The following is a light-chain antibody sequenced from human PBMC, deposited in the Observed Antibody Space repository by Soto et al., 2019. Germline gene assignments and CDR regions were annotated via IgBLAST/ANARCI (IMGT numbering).Light chain of an antibody. J-gene: IGKJ4*01. CDR3: QQCVNWPLLT. Sequence: EIVLTQSPATLSLSPGETATLSCRASQSVSNYLAWYQQKPGQAPRLLLHDASDRATGIPARFSGIGSGTDFTLTISSLEPEDFAVYYCQQCVNWPLLTLGGGTKVELK. CDR1: QSVSNY. V-gene: IGKV3-11*01. CDR2: DAS.